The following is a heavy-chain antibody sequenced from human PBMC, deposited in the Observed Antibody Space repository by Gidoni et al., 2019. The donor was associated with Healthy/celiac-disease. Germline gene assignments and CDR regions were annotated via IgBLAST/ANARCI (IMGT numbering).Heavy chain of an antibody. J-gene: IGHJ4*02. CDR3: ARGTHTYGDSFDY. V-gene: IGHV1-8*01. D-gene: IGHD4-17*01. Sequence: NTGYAQKFQGRVTMTRNTSISTAYMELSSLRSEDTAVYYCARGTHTYGDSFDYWGQGTLVTVSS. CDR2: NT.